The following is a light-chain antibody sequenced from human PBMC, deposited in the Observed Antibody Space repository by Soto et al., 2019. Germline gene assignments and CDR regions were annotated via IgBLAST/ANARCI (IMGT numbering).Light chain of an antibody. CDR3: SAWYDGRNSVV. CDR1: SSNIGSNT. J-gene: IGLJ2*01. CDR2: SNN. V-gene: IGLV1-44*01. Sequence: QSVLTQPPSASGTPGQRVTISCSGSSSNIGSNTVNWYQQLPGTAPKLLIYSNNHRPSGVPDRFSGSKSGTSASLAISGLQSEDEADYYCSAWYDGRNSVVFGGGTKVTVL.